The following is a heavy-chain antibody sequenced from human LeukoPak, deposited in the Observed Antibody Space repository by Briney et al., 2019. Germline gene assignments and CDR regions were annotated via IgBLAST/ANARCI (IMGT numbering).Heavy chain of an antibody. CDR1: GYTFTSYG. CDR2: ISPYNGNT. D-gene: IGHD2-2*01. J-gene: IGHJ3*02. CDR3: ARNRILLPAAMPWYAFDI. V-gene: IGHV1-18*01. Sequence: ASVKVSCKASGYTFTSYGISWVRQAPGQGLEWMGWISPYNGNTDYAQKFQGRLTMTTDTSTSTANMELRSLRSDDTAAYYCARNRILLPAAMPWYAFDIWGLGTMVTVSS.